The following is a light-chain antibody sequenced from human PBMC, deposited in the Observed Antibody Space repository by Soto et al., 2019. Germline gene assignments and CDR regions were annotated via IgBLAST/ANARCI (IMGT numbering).Light chain of an antibody. CDR2: DVN. CDR3: SSYAPSDVV. V-gene: IGLV2-8*01. CDR1: PSDVGGSNS. Sequence: QSALTQSPSASGSPGQSVTISCTGTPSDVGGSNSVSWYQQHPGKAPNLMIYDVNKRPSGVPDRFSGSKSGNTASLTVSGLQAADEAYYFCSSYAPSDVVFGGGTKLTVL. J-gene: IGLJ2*01.